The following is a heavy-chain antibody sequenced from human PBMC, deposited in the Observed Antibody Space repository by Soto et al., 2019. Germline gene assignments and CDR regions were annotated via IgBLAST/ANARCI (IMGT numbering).Heavy chain of an antibody. D-gene: IGHD6-19*01. V-gene: IGHV3-48*01. CDR2: ISSSSSTI. Sequence: EVQLVESGGGLVQPGGSLRLSCAASGFTFSSYSMNWVRQAPGKGREWVSYISSSSSTIFYADSVKGRFTISRDNAKKSLYLQMNSLRAEDTAVYYCASHQGYTGVWYYFDYWGQGTLVTVSS. CDR3: ASHQGYTGVWYYFDY. J-gene: IGHJ4*02. CDR1: GFTFSSYS.